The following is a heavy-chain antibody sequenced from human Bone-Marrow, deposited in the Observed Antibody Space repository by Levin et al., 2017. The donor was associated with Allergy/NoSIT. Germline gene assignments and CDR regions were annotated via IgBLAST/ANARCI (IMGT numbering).Heavy chain of an antibody. J-gene: IGHJ4*02. V-gene: IGHV3-30*18. CDR1: GFTFSNYG. CDR2: MSYDGTTK. CDR3: AKSAPGLHGDSGIYVFDD. Sequence: GGSLRLSCAASGFTFSNYGMHWVRQAPGKGLEWLAVMSYDGTTKFYADSVKGRFTISRDNFKNTLYLQMNSLRADDTAVYHCAKSAPGLHGDSGIYVFDDWGQGTLVTVSS. D-gene: IGHD1-26*01.